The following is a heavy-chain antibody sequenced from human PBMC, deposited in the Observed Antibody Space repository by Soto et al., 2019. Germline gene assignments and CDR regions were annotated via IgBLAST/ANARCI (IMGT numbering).Heavy chain of an antibody. J-gene: IGHJ4*02. D-gene: IGHD6-6*01. CDR1: GFTFSSYA. V-gene: IGHV3-23*01. CDR3: ANGMDSSSFLLWRFMDGYYFDY. CDR2: ISGSGGST. Sequence: PGGSLRLSCVASGFTFSSYAMTWVRRAPGKGLEWVSVISGSGGSTYYADSVKGRVTVSRDNSKNTVHLQMNSLRAEDTAVYYCANGMDSSSFLLWRFMDGYYFDYWGQGTLVTVSS.